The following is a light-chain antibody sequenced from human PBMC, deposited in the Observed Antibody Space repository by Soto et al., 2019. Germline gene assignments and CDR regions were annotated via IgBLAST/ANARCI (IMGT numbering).Light chain of an antibody. V-gene: IGKV3-20*01. Sequence: EIVLTQSPGTLSLSPGERASLSCRASQSVAKNYLAWYQQKPDQALRLLISGASSRATGIPDRFSGSGSGTDFTLTVSRLEAEDFAVYFCQQYASSPLTFGGGTRVEIK. CDR3: QQYASSPLT. J-gene: IGKJ4*01. CDR1: QSVAKNY. CDR2: GAS.